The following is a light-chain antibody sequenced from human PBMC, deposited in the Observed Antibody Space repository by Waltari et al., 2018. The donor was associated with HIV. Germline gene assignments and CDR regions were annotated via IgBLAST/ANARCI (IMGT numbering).Light chain of an antibody. CDR1: SSNIGNNT. J-gene: IGLJ3*02. CDR2: SNN. Sequence: QSVLTQPPSASGTPGQRVTISCSGSSSNIGNNTVNWYQQLPGTAPKLLIYSNNQRPSGVPDRFSGSKSGTSASLVISGLQSEDEADYYCAVWDDSLNGHMFGGGTKLTVL. CDR3: AVWDDSLNGHM. V-gene: IGLV1-44*01.